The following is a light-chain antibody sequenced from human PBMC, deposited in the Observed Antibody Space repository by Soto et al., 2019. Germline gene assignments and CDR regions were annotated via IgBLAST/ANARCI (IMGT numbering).Light chain of an antibody. Sequence: ETVLTQSPATLSLSPGERATLSCRASRSISTYLAWYPQKPGQAPRLLIYEALHRETGIPALFSGSGAGTECTRTISSLEPEDFAVDYCQQRNNWPLTFGGGTKVDIK. CDR2: EAL. V-gene: IGKV3-11*01. J-gene: IGKJ4*02. CDR3: QQRNNWPLT. CDR1: RSISTY.